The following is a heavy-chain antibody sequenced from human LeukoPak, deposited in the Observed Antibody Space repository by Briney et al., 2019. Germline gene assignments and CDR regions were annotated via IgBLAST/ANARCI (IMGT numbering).Heavy chain of an antibody. Sequence: GASVKVSCKASGYTFTSYAMHWVRQAPGQRLEWMGWINAGNGNTKYSQEFQGRVTITRGTSASTAYMELSSLRSEDMAVYYCAREGGPPPRHIVGATLCFDYWGQGTLVTVSS. J-gene: IGHJ4*02. CDR2: INAGNGNT. CDR1: GYTFTSYA. D-gene: IGHD1-26*01. CDR3: AREGGPPPRHIVGATLCFDY. V-gene: IGHV1-3*03.